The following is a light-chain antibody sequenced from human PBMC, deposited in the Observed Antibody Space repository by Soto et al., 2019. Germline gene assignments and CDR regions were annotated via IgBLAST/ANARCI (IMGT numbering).Light chain of an antibody. CDR3: QQSYSTLSIT. V-gene: IGKV1-39*01. J-gene: IGKJ5*01. Sequence: DIQITQSPASLSSSLLDIVTITCRASQSISSYLNWYQQKPGKAPKLLIYAASSLQSGVPSRFSGSGSGTDFTLTISSLQPEDFATYYCQQSYSTLSITFGQGTRLEIK. CDR1: QSISSY. CDR2: AAS.